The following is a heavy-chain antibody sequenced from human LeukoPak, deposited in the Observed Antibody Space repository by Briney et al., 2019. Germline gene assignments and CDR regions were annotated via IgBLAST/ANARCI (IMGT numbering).Heavy chain of an antibody. CDR2: ISGSGGST. J-gene: IGHJ4*02. Sequence: PGGSLRLSCAASGFTVSSNYMSWVRQAPGKGLEWVSTISGSGGSTHYADSVKGRFTVSRDNSKNTLYLQMNSLSAEDTAVYYCAKGGSSSWFYFDYWGQGILVTVSS. CDR3: AKGGSSSWFYFDY. D-gene: IGHD6-13*01. V-gene: IGHV3-23*01. CDR1: GFTVSSNY.